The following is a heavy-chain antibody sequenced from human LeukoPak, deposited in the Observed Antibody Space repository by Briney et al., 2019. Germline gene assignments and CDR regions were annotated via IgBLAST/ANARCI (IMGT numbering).Heavy chain of an antibody. V-gene: IGHV3-9*01. D-gene: IGHD1-26*01. J-gene: IGHJ4*02. CDR2: ISWNSGSI. CDR3: ARAIRGSHFDY. CDR1: GFTFDDYA. Sequence: GRSLRLSCAASGFTFDDYAMHWVRQAPGKGLEWVSGISWNSGSIGYADSVKGRFTISRDNAKNSLYLQMNSLRAEDTALYYCARAIRGSHFDYWGQGTLVTVSS.